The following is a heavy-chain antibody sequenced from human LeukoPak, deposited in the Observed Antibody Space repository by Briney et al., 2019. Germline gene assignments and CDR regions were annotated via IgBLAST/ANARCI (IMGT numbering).Heavy chain of an antibody. Sequence: GSLRLSCAASGFTFSSYAMSWVRQAPGKGLERVSAISGSGGSTYYADSVKGRFTISRDNSKNTLYLQMNSLRAEDTAVYYCAKQLSHSSSLGCYYYGMDVWGQGTTVTVSS. J-gene: IGHJ6*02. CDR2: ISGSGGST. CDR3: AKQLSHSSSLGCYYYGMDV. D-gene: IGHD6-6*01. CDR1: GFTFSSYA. V-gene: IGHV3-23*01.